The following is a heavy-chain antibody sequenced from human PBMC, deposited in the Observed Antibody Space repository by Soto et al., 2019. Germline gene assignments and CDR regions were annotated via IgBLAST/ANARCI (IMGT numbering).Heavy chain of an antibody. CDR1: GGSISSGGYY. J-gene: IGHJ4*02. CDR2: INHSGST. D-gene: IGHD6-13*01. Sequence: TLSLTCTVSGGSISSGGYYWSWIRQHPGKGLEWIGYINHSGSTNYNPSLKSRVTISVDTSKNQFSLKLSSVTAADTAVYYCASRRTLVAAAGSNIDYCGQGTLVTVSS. CDR3: ASRRTLVAAAGSNIDY. V-gene: IGHV4-31*03.